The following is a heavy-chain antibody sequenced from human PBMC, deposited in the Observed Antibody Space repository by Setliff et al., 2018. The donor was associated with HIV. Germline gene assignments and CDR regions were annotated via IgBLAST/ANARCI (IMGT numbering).Heavy chain of an antibody. CDR3: ARGMDYYDTSGYYQYYFDY. CDR2: INPKSDGT. J-gene: IGHJ4*02. D-gene: IGHD3-22*01. CDR1: GYSFTDYY. Sequence: EASVKVSCKASGYSFTDYYIHWVRQAPGRGLEWMGWINPKSDGTNYAQKFQGWITMTRDTSISTAYMELSRLRSDDTAVYYCARGMDYYDTSGYYQYYFDYWGQGTLVTVSS. V-gene: IGHV1-2*04.